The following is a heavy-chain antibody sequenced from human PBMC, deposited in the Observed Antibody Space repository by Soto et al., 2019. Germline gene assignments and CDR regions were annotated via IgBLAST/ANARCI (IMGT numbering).Heavy chain of an antibody. V-gene: IGHV4-30-4*01. CDR3: ARDRGAARPYTGYSST. J-gene: IGHJ5*02. CDR1: GGSISSGDYY. CDR2: IYYSGST. Sequence: QVQLQESGPGLVKPSQTLSLTCTVSGGSISSGDYYWSWIRQPPGKGLEWIGYIYYSGSTYYNPSLKCRVTISVDTSKNQFSLKLSSVTAADTAVYYCARDRGAARPYTGYSSTWGQGTLVTVSS. D-gene: IGHD6-6*01.